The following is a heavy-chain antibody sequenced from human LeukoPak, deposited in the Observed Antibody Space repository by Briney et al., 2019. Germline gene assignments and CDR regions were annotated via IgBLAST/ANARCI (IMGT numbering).Heavy chain of an antibody. D-gene: IGHD6-19*01. V-gene: IGHV4-31*03. CDR1: SGSISSGGYY. CDR3: ARGDGSGWSDPFDY. CDR2: IYYSGST. Sequence: SQTLSLTCTVSSGSISSGGYYWSWIRQHPGKGLEWIGYIYYSGSTYYNPSLKSRVTISVDTSKNQFSLKLSSVTAADTAVYYCARGDGSGWSDPFDYWGQGTLVTVSS. J-gene: IGHJ4*02.